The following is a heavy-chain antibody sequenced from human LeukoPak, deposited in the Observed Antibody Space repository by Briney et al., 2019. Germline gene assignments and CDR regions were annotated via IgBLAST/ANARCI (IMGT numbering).Heavy chain of an antibody. D-gene: IGHD2-21*02. CDR2: ISGSGGST. CDR1: GFTFSNYG. J-gene: IGHJ4*02. V-gene: IGHV3-23*01. Sequence: GGSLRLSCAASGFTFSNYGVHWVRQAPGKGLEWVSAISGSGGSTYYADSVKGRFTISRDNSKNTLYLQMNSLRAEDTAVYYCATSGGGDFYFDYWGQGTLVTVSS. CDR3: ATSGGGDFYFDY.